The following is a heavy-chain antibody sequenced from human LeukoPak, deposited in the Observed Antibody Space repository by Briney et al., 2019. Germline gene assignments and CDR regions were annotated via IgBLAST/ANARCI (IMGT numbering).Heavy chain of an antibody. CDR3: AKLGGYSYVYGMDV. V-gene: IGHV3-9*01. D-gene: IGHD5-18*01. CDR1: GSTFDDYA. J-gene: IGHJ6*02. CDR2: ISWNSGSI. Sequence: HPGRSLRLSCAASGSTFDDYAMHWVRQAPGKGLEWVSGISWNSGSIGYADSVKGRFTISRDNAKNSLYLQMNSLRAEDTALYYCAKLGGYSYVYGMDVWGQGTTVTVSS.